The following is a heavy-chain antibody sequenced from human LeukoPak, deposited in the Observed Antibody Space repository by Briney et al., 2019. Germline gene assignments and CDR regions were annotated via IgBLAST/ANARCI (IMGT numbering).Heavy chain of an antibody. V-gene: IGHV3-23*01. CDR1: VFPFNIYP. D-gene: IGHD6-13*01. J-gene: IGHJ4*02. Sequence: GVSLTLPCTPSVFPFNIYPLRWAPQAPGKGLEGVSGISDTGDSTYYADSVKGRFTISRDNSKNTLYLQMNSLRADDTAVYYCAKDRLGAAAGFFDYWGQGSLVTVSS. CDR3: AKDRLGAAAGFFDY. CDR2: ISDTGDST.